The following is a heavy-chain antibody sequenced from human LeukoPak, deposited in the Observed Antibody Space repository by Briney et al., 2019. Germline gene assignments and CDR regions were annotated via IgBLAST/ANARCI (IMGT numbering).Heavy chain of an antibody. Sequence: SETLSLTCAVYGGSFSGYYWSWIRQPPGKGLEWIGEINHSGNTNYNPSLKSRVTISVGTSKNQFSLKLSSVTAADTAVYYCARDLDSSGYYFDYWGQGTLVTVSS. CDR2: INHSGNT. V-gene: IGHV4-34*01. D-gene: IGHD3-22*01. CDR3: ARDLDSSGYYFDY. J-gene: IGHJ4*02. CDR1: GGSFSGYY.